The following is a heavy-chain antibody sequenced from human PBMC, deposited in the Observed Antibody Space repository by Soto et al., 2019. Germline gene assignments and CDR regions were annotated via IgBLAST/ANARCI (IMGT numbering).Heavy chain of an antibody. Sequence: EVQLVESGGGLVHPGGSLTLSCAASGFTFSNYWMNWVRQAPGKGLEWVANIQEHGSEKNYVDSVKGRFTIFRDNAQNSLLLQMRSLRTEDTAVYYCAGGHDLVVQAGRRDTHFYYRMDVWGQGTTVTVSS. CDR3: AGGHDLVVQAGRRDTHFYYRMDV. CDR1: GFTFSNYW. CDR2: IQEHGSEK. J-gene: IGHJ6*02. V-gene: IGHV3-7*03. D-gene: IGHD2-2*01.